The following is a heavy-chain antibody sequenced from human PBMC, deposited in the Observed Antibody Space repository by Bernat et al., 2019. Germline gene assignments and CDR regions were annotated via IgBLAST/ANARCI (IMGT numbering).Heavy chain of an antibody. J-gene: IGHJ4*02. CDR3: TREAGSGSYYAHYFDY. Sequence: EVQLVESGGGLVQPGRSLRLSCTASGFTFGDYAMSWFRQAPGKGLEWVGFIRSKAYGGTTEYAASVKGRFTISRDDSKSIAYLQMNSLKTEDTAVYYCTREAGSGSYYAHYFDYWDQGTLVTVSS. V-gene: IGHV3-49*03. D-gene: IGHD3-10*01. CDR1: GFTFGDYA. CDR2: IRSKAYGGTT.